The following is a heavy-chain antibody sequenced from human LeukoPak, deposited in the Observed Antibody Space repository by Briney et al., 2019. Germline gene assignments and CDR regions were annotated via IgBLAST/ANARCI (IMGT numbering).Heavy chain of an antibody. J-gene: IGHJ3*02. Sequence: PSETLSLTCAVYGGSFSGYYWSWIRQPPGKGLEWIGEINHSGSTNYNPSLKSRVTISVDTSKNQFSLKLSSVTAADTAAYYCASLWDQGNDAFDIWGQGTMVTVSS. CDR3: ASLWDQGNDAFDI. CDR1: GGSFSGYY. D-gene: IGHD1-26*01. V-gene: IGHV4-34*01. CDR2: INHSGST.